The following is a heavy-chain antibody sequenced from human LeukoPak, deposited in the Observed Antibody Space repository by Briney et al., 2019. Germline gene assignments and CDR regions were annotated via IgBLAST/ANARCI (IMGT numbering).Heavy chain of an antibody. J-gene: IGHJ5*02. Sequence: GGSLRLSCTASGFTFSSYWMHWVRQAPGKGLVWVSRINSDGSSTSYADSVKGRFTISRDNAKNRLYLQMNSLRAEDTAVYFCAKGGDSSGYYPWGQGTLVTVS. CDR1: GFTFSSYW. D-gene: IGHD3-22*01. V-gene: IGHV3-74*01. CDR2: INSDGSST. CDR3: AKGGDSSGYYP.